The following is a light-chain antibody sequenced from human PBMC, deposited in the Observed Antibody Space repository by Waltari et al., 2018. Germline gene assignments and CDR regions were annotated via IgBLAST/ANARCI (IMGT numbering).Light chain of an antibody. Sequence: DIRMTQSPSTLSASAGDRVIISCRASQSISKWLAWYQQKPGKAPKPLNYEASTLQSGVPSRFSGTGSGTDFTLTISSLQPDDFATYYCQQYNSYSLLTFGGGTKVEIK. CDR1: QSISKW. J-gene: IGKJ4*01. V-gene: IGKV1-5*03. CDR3: QQYNSYSLLT. CDR2: EAS.